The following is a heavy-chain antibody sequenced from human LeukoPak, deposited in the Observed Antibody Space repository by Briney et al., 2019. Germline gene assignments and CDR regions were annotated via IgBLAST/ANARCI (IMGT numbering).Heavy chain of an antibody. CDR2: ISGSGGST. D-gene: IGHD6-19*01. Sequence: PGGSLRLSCAASGFTFSSYGMHWVRQAPGKGLEWVSAISGSGGSTYYADSVKGRFTISRDNSKNTLYLQMNSLRAEDTAVYYCAGDRQFIYFDYWGQGTLVTVSS. CDR3: AGDRQFIYFDY. J-gene: IGHJ4*02. V-gene: IGHV3-23*01. CDR1: GFTFSSYG.